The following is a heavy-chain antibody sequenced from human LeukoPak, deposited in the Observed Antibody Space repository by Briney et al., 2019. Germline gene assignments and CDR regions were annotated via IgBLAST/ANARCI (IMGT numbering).Heavy chain of an antibody. D-gene: IGHD6-19*01. V-gene: IGHV4-34*01. J-gene: IGHJ6*03. CDR1: GDSFSGFY. Sequence: SETLSLTCGVYGDSFSGFYWTWVRQAPGKGLEWIGEIRYSGTPRYNPSLNSRITITLDTSKKQISLNLSPVTAADTAVYYCVRGNVKHYHSVADEYYYYMDVWGKGTAVIVTS. CDR2: IRYSGTP. CDR3: VRGNVKHYHSVADEYYYYMDV.